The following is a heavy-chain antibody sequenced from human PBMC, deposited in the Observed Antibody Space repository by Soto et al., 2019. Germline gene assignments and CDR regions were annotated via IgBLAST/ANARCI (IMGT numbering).Heavy chain of an antibody. J-gene: IGHJ6*02. CDR1: GYTFTGYY. CDR2: INPNSGGT. V-gene: IGHV1-2*04. Sequence: ASVKVSCKASGYTFTGYYMHWVRQAPGQGLEWMGWINPNSGGTNYAQKFQGWVTMTRDTSISTAYMELSRLRSDDTAVYYCARDQSAEYCSGGSCYNYYYGMHVWGQGIMVTGSS. D-gene: IGHD2-15*01. CDR3: ARDQSAEYCSGGSCYNYYYGMHV.